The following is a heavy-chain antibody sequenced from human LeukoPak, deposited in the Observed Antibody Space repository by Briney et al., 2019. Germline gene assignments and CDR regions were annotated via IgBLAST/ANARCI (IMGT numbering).Heavy chain of an antibody. Sequence: GSLRLSCAASGFTFSSYGMHRVRQAPGKGLEWIGSIYHSGSTHYNPSLKSRVTISVDTSKNQFSLKLSSVTAADTAVYYCARVPGYYYGMDVWGQGTTVTVSS. CDR3: ARVPGYYYGMDV. CDR1: GFTFSSYG. J-gene: IGHJ6*02. CDR2: IYHSGST. V-gene: IGHV4-38-2*01.